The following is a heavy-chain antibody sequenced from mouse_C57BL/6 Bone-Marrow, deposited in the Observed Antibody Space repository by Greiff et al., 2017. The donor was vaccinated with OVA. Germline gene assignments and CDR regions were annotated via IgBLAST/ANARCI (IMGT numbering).Heavy chain of an antibody. CDR1: GYTFTSYW. Sequence: QVQLQQPGAEFVKPGASLKMSCKASGYTFTSYWITWVMQSPGQGLAWIGNIYPGSGSTTYTEKFKSKATLSVDTSSSTAYMQLSRLTSEVSAVYYCARGPYYSNPWFAYWGEGALVTVAA. J-gene: IGHJ3*01. CDR3: ARGPYYSNPWFAY. D-gene: IGHD2-5*01. CDR2: IYPGSGST. V-gene: IGHV1-55*01.